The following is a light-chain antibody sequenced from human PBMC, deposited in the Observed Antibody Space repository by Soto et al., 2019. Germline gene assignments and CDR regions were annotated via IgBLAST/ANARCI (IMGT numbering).Light chain of an antibody. CDR1: ISNIGTNY. J-gene: IGLJ1*01. V-gene: IGLV1-47*01. CDR2: RDN. Sequence: QSVLTQPPSVSGTLGQRVTISCSGGISNIGTNYVHWFQQLPGTAPKVLSNRDNQRPSGVPDRFSGSKSGTSASLAISGLRSEDEAEYYCAAWDDTVRSYVFGTGTKVTVL. CDR3: AAWDDTVRSYV.